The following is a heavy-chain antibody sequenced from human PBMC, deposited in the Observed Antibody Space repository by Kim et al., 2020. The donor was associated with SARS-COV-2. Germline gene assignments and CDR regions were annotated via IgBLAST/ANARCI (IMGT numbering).Heavy chain of an antibody. D-gene: IGHD4-17*01. Sequence: SPSFQGQVTISADKSISTAYLQWSSLKASDTAMYYCARGPYGDYFYWFDPWGQGTLVTVSS. J-gene: IGHJ5*02. V-gene: IGHV5-51*01. CDR3: ARGPYGDYFYWFDP.